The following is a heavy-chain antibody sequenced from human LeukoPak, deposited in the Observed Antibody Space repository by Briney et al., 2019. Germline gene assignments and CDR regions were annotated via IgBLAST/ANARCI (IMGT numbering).Heavy chain of an antibody. J-gene: IGHJ3*02. V-gene: IGHV4-30-4*01. CDR1: GGSISSGDSY. CDR2: IYYSGSA. CDR3: ARQDYDSISARDAFDI. D-gene: IGHD3-22*01. Sequence: PSETLSLTCTVSGGSISSGDSYWTWIRQPPGKGLEWIGYIYYSGSAYYNPSLKSRVTISVDTSKNQFSLKLSSVTAADTAVYYCARQDYDSISARDAFDIWGQGTMVTVSS.